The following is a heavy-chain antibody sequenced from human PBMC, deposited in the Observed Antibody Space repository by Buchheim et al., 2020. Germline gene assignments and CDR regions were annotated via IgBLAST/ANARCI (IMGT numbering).Heavy chain of an antibody. CDR3: ARLFCSGGSCLD. J-gene: IGHJ4*02. D-gene: IGHD2-15*01. V-gene: IGHV3-48*03. CDR1: GITFSSFE. CDR2: ISGSGSTI. Sequence: EVQLVESGGGLVQPGGSLRLSCVASGITFSSFEMNWVRQAPGKGLEWVSYISGSGSTIYYAGSVKGRFTISRDNAKSSLYLQMNSLRDEDTAVYYCARLFCSGGSCLDWGQGTL.